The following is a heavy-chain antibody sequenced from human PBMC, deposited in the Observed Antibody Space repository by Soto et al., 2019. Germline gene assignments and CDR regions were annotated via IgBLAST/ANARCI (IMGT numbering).Heavy chain of an antibody. Sequence: GGSLRLSCAASGFTFSNSAMSWVRQAPGKGLDWVSSISDSGVSTYYADSVKGRFTISRDNSTSTLYLQMNSLRAEDTAVYYCAKATYRGSSHFDYWGQGTLVTVSS. D-gene: IGHD6-6*01. CDR1: GFTFSNSA. CDR3: AKATYRGSSHFDY. CDR2: ISDSGVST. J-gene: IGHJ4*02. V-gene: IGHV3-23*01.